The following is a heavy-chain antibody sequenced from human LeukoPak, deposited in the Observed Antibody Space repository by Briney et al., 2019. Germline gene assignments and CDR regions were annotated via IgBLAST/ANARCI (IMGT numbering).Heavy chain of an antibody. D-gene: IGHD6-13*01. V-gene: IGHV3-9*01. CDR1: GFTFDDYA. J-gene: IGHJ4*02. Sequence: GGSLRLSCAASGFTFDDYAMHWVRQAPGKGLEWVSGISWNSGSIGYADSVKGRFTISRDNAKNSLYLQMNSLRAEDTALYYCARVAGIAAAGMIDYWGQGTLVTVSS. CDR3: ARVAGIAAAGMIDY. CDR2: ISWNSGSI.